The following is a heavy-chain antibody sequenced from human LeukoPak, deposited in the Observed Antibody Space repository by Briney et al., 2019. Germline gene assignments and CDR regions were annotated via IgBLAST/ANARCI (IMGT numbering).Heavy chain of an antibody. CDR2: LNWNGGST. CDR1: GFTFDDNG. V-gene: IGHV3-20*04. CDR3: ATKGNKYDFWSGYQLDV. D-gene: IGHD3-3*01. Sequence: GGSLRLSCAASGFTFDDNGMSWVRQAPGKGLEWVSGLNWNGGSTGYADSVKGRFTISRDNSKNTLYLQMNSLRAEDTAVYYCATKGNKYDFWSGYQLDVWGKGTTVTVSS. J-gene: IGHJ6*04.